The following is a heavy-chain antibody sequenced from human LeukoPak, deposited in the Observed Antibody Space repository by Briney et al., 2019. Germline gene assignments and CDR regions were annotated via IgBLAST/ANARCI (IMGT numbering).Heavy chain of an antibody. V-gene: IGHV3-11*01. CDR2: ISGSGGTV. Sequence: GGSLRLSCAASGFRIADYYMSWVRQAPGKGLECISFISGSGGTVRYADSVRGRFTISRDTAENSLYLQMSSLRVEDTAVYYCARESWANVDYWGQGTLVTVPS. CDR1: GFRIADYY. CDR3: ARESWANVDY. J-gene: IGHJ4*02. D-gene: IGHD1-26*01.